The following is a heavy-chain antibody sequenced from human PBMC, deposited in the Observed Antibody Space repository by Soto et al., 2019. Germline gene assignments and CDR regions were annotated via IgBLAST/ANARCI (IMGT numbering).Heavy chain of an antibody. J-gene: IGHJ4*02. CDR1: GFSLSTSGVG. D-gene: IGHD3-22*01. V-gene: IGHV2-5*02. CDR3: AHRRRYYYDSSASRSFDY. CDR2: IYWDDDK. Sequence: QITLKESGPPLVKPTQTLTLTCTFSGFSLSTSGVGVGWIRQPPGKALEWLALIYWDDDKRYSPSLKSRLTITKDTSKNQVVLTMTNMDPVDTATYYCAHRRRYYYDSSASRSFDYWGQGTLVTVSS.